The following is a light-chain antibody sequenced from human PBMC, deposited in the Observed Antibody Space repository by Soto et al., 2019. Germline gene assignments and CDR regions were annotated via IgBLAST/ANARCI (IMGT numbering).Light chain of an antibody. Sequence: DIQMTQSPAALSASVGARVIITCRASKSISYWLAWYQQKPGKAPRLLIYKASTLEIGVPSRFSGSGSGTEFTLTISSLQPDDVATYYCQQYNDYSWTFGQGTKVDIK. CDR1: KSISYW. J-gene: IGKJ1*01. V-gene: IGKV1-5*03. CDR3: QQYNDYSWT. CDR2: KAS.